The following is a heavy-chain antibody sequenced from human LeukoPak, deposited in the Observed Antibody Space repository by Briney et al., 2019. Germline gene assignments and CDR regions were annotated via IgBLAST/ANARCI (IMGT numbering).Heavy chain of an antibody. CDR1: GFTFSSYS. CDR3: ARDCLSGGSRYSSYYYYGMDV. V-gene: IGHV3-21*01. Sequence: GGSLRLSCAASGFTFSSYSMNWVRQAPGKGLEWVSSISSSSSYIYYADSVKGRFTISRDNAKNSLYLQMNSLRAEDAAVYYCARDCLSGGSRYSSYYYYGMDVWGQGTTVTVSS. D-gene: IGHD2-15*01. CDR2: ISSSSSYI. J-gene: IGHJ6*02.